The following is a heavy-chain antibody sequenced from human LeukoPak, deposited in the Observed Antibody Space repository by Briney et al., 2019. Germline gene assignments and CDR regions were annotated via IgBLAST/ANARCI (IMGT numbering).Heavy chain of an antibody. CDR2: IYYSGST. D-gene: IGHD3-16*02. Sequence: SETLSLTCAVYGGSFSSYYWSWIRQPPGKGLEWIGYIYYSGSTNYNPSLKSRVTISVDTSKNQFSLKLSSVTAADTAVYYCARGVVWGSYRYTPSNWFDPWGQGTLVTVSS. J-gene: IGHJ5*02. CDR1: GGSFSSYY. V-gene: IGHV4-59*01. CDR3: ARGVVWGSYRYTPSNWFDP.